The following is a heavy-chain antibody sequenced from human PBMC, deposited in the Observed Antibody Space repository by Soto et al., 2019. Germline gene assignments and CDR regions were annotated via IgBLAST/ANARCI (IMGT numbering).Heavy chain of an antibody. J-gene: IGHJ4*02. CDR3: ASWDGYNKYFFG. V-gene: IGHV3-7*01. D-gene: IGHD4-4*01. CDR1: GGSISSSNW. Sequence: ETLSLTCAVSGGSISSSNWWSWVRQPPGKGLEWVANIKQDGSEKYYVDSVKGRFTISRDNAKDSLYLQMNRLRAEDTAVYYCASWDGYNKYFFGWGQGTLVTSPQ. CDR2: IKQDGSEK.